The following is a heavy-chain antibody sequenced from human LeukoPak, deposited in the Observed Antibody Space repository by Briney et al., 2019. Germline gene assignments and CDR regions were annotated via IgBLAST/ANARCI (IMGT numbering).Heavy chain of an antibody. V-gene: IGHV3-23*01. D-gene: IGHD3-10*01. CDR2: ISGSGDST. CDR3: AKTTMFDS. J-gene: IGHJ4*02. CDR1: GFTFSSYA. Sequence: GGSLRLPCAASGFTFSSYAMSWVRQAPGKGLEWVSAISGSGDSTYYADSVKGRFTISRDNSKSTLYLQMDSLRAEDTAVYYCAKTTMFDSWGQGTLVTVSS.